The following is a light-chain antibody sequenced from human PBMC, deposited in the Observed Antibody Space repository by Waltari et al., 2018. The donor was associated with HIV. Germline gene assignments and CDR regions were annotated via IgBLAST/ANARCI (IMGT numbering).Light chain of an antibody. V-gene: IGLV2-11*01. Sequence: QSALTQPRSVSGSPVQSVTISCTVTSRDLGYFDYVSWYQQYPGKAPKVIIYEVSQRPSGVPDRFTASKSGITASLTISGLQDEDEADYYCCSYAGTYTYVFGTGTTVTVL. J-gene: IGLJ1*01. CDR3: CSYAGTYTYV. CDR1: SRDLGYFDY. CDR2: EVS.